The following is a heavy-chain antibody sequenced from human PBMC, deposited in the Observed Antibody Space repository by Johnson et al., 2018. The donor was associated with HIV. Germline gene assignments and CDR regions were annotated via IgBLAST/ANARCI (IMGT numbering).Heavy chain of an antibody. CDR3: ARATYYYDTSGYLTRPRAFDL. J-gene: IGHJ3*01. CDR1: GFIFDEYD. V-gene: IGHV3-20*04. D-gene: IGHD3-22*01. CDR2: INWNGGTP. Sequence: VQLVESGGGVARPGGSLRLSCEASGFIFDEYDMSWVRQAPGKGLEWVSGINWNGGTPGSADSVKGRFTISRVNAKNSLYLQMNSLRDEDTALYYCARATYYYDTSGYLTRPRAFDLWGQGTMVTVAS.